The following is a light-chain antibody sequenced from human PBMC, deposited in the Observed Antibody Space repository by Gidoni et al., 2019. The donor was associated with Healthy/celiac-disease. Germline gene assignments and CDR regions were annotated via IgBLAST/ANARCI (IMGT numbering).Light chain of an antibody. J-gene: IGKJ1*01. V-gene: IGKV1-39*01. Sequence: DLQMTQSPSSLSASVGDRVTITCRASQSISSYLNWYQQKPGKAPKRLIYAASSLQSGVPSRFSGSGSGTDFTLTISRLQPEDVETYYCQQSYSTSTWTFGQGTKVEIK. CDR1: QSISSY. CDR2: AAS. CDR3: QQSYSTSTWT.